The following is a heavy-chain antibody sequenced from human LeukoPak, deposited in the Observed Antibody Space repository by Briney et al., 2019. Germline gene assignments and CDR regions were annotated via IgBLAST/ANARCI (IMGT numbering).Heavy chain of an antibody. CDR1: GFTFSSYG. CDR3: ARSGEQWLIHYGMDV. D-gene: IGHD6-19*01. V-gene: IGHV3-30*03. Sequence: GRSLRLSCAASGFTFSSYGMHWVRQAPGKGLEWVAVISYDGSNKYYADSVKGRFTFSRDNSKNTLYLQMNSLRAEDTAVYYCARSGEQWLIHYGMDVWGQGTTVTVSS. J-gene: IGHJ6*02. CDR2: ISYDGSNK.